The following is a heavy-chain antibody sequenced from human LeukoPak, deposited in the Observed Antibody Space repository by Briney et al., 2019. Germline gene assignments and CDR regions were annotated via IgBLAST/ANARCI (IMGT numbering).Heavy chain of an antibody. Sequence: ASGPTLVNPTQTLTLTCTFSGFSLRASGVAVGWIRQPPGKALEWLALVYWDDDKRYSPSLKSRLTNTKDTSKSQVVLTMTNMDPVDTATYYCVHRGGQKLGIDYWGQGAPVTVSS. J-gene: IGHJ4*02. CDR1: GFSLRASGVA. D-gene: IGHD7-27*01. CDR3: VHRGGQKLGIDY. V-gene: IGHV2-5*02. CDR2: VYWDDDK.